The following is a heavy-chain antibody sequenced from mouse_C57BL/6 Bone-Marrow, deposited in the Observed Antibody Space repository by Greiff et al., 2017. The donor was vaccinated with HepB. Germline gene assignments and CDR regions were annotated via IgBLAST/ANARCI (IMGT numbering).Heavy chain of an antibody. CDR1: GFTFSDYY. Sequence: EVKLVESGGGLVQPGGSLKLSCAASGFTFSDYYMYWVRQTPEKRLEWVAYISNGGGSTYYPDTVKGRFTISRDNAKNTLYLQMSRLKSEDTAMYYCARHGPYDYDGAWFAYWGQGTLVTVSA. D-gene: IGHD2-4*01. CDR2: ISNGGGST. CDR3: ARHGPYDYDGAWFAY. J-gene: IGHJ3*01. V-gene: IGHV5-12*01.